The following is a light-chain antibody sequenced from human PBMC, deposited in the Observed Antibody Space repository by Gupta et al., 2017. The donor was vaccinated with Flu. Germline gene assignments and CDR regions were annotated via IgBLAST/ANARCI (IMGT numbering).Light chain of an antibody. J-gene: IGLJ1*01. Sequence: QSALTQPPSASGSPGQSVAISCTGTSNDVGGYNYVSWYQQHPGKAPKLMIYEVSKRPSGVPDRFSGSKSGNTASLTVSGLQAEDEADYFCSSDAGSTNFYVFGTGTKVTVL. V-gene: IGLV2-8*01. CDR2: EVS. CDR3: SSDAGSTNFYV. CDR1: SNDVGGYNY.